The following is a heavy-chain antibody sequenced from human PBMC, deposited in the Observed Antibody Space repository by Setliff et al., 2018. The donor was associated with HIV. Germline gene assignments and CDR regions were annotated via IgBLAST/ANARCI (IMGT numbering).Heavy chain of an antibody. V-gene: IGHV1-2*02. CDR2: INSASGGT. CDR1: GYTFTDYY. Sequence: ASVKVSCKASGYTFTDYYIHWVRQAPGQGLEWMGWINSASGGTNYAQNFQGRATVTRDTSINTAYVELNSLKSDDTAVYYCARDYLHVFDIWGQGTMVTVSS. CDR3: ARDYLHVFDI. J-gene: IGHJ3*02.